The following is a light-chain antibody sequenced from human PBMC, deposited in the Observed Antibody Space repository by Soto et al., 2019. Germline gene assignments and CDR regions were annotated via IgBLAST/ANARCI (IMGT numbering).Light chain of an antibody. V-gene: IGKV1-39*01. CDR3: QQSYSALIT. Sequence: DIPMTQSPSSLSASVGDRVTITCRASQNISFYLNWYQQKPGKAPKLLIYAASNFQSGVPSRFSGSGSGTDFTLTISSLQPEDFATYYCQQSYSALITFGQGTRLEIK. CDR2: AAS. CDR1: QNISFY. J-gene: IGKJ5*01.